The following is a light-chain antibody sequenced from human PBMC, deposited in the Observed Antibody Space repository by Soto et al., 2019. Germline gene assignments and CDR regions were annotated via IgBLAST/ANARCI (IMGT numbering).Light chain of an antibody. CDR2: DTT. J-gene: IGLJ1*01. Sequence: QAVVTQEPSLTVSPGVTVTLTCGSSTGAVTNGHYPYWFQQKPGQAPRTLIYDTTNRHSWTPARFSGSLLGGKAALTLSGAQPEDEAEYYCLLSYNGSSVFGTGTKVTVL. V-gene: IGLV7-46*01. CDR3: LLSYNGSSV. CDR1: TGAVTNGHY.